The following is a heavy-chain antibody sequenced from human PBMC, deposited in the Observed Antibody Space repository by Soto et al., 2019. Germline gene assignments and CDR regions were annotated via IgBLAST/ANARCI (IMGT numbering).Heavy chain of an antibody. CDR2: MSRNGDNT. Sequence: VGSLVLSCSASGFTFSIYAMTWVRQAPGKGLEWVSSMSRNGDNTYYADSVKGRFTISRDNSKNTLYLQMNSLRAEDTAIYYCAKDESNSNPLYYFDFWGPGTLVTVSS. J-gene: IGHJ4*02. CDR1: GFTFSIYA. D-gene: IGHD3-22*01. V-gene: IGHV3-23*01. CDR3: AKDESNSNPLYYFDF.